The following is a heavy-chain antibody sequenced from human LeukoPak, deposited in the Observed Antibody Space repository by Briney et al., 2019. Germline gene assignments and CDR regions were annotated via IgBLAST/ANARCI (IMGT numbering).Heavy chain of an antibody. V-gene: IGHV3-21*01. J-gene: IGHJ5*02. D-gene: IGHD3-3*01. CDR3: ATAAYDFWSGYNNWFDP. CDR2: ISSSSSYI. CDR1: GFTFSSYS. Sequence: GGSLRLSCAASGFTFSSYSMNWVRQAPGKGLEWVSSISSSSSYIYYADSVKGRFTISRDNAKNSLYLQMNSLRAEDTAVYYCATAAYDFWSGYNNWFDPWGQGTLVTVSS.